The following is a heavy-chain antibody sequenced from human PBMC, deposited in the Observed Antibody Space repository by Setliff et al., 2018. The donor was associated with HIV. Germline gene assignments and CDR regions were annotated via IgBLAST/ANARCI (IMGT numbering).Heavy chain of an antibody. CDR3: ARGDPRRGYSYGPEYMDV. D-gene: IGHD5-18*01. Sequence: ASVKVSCKVSGYSLTELSIHWVRQAPGEGLEWMGGFDPEDDETVYAEKFQGRVTMTEDTSTGTAYMEMSSLRSEDTAVYYCARGDPRRGYSYGPEYMDVWGKGTTVTVSS. CDR2: FDPEDDET. V-gene: IGHV1-24*01. J-gene: IGHJ6*03. CDR1: GYSLTELS.